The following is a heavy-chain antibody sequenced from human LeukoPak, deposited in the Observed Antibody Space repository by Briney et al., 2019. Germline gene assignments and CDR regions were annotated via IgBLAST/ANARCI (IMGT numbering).Heavy chain of an antibody. CDR3: ARGTTYDSVTDYYFNY. CDR2: IYYSGST. Sequence: PSETLSLTCTVSGGSISSGDYYWSWIRQPPGKGLEWIGYIYYSGSTYYNPSLKSRVTISVDTSKNQFSLKLSSVTAADTAVYYCARGTTYDSVTDYYFNYWGQGTLVTVSS. CDR1: GGSISSGDYY. D-gene: IGHD3-22*01. J-gene: IGHJ4*02. V-gene: IGHV4-30-4*08.